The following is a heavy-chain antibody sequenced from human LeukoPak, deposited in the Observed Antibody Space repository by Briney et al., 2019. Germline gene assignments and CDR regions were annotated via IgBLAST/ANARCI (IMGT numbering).Heavy chain of an antibody. Sequence: GGSLRLSCAASGFTFSSYWMSWVRQAPGKGLEWVANIKQDGSEKYYEDSVKGRFTISRDNAKNSLYLQMNSLRAEDTAVYYCARDCSGGSCYYYYGMDVWGQGTTVTVSS. J-gene: IGHJ6*02. D-gene: IGHD2-15*01. V-gene: IGHV3-7*01. CDR2: IKQDGSEK. CDR3: ARDCSGGSCYYYYGMDV. CDR1: GFTFSSYW.